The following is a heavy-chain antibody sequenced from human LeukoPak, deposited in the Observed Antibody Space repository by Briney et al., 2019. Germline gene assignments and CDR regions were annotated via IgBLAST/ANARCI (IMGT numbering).Heavy chain of an antibody. V-gene: IGHV4-39*01. D-gene: IGHD3-10*01. CDR3: ARHESMVRGVITAGYRWFDP. CDR1: GGSIRFSTYY. CDR2: MYYSGST. Sequence: SETLSLTCTVSGGSIRFSTYYWGWIRQPPGKGLEWIGSMYYSGSTYYNPSLKSRVTISVDTSKNQFSLKLSSVTAADTAVYYCARHESMVRGVITAGYRWFDPWGQGTLVTVSS. J-gene: IGHJ5*02.